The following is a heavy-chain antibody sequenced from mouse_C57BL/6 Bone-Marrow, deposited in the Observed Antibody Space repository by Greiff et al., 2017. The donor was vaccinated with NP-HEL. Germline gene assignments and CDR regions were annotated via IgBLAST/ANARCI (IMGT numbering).Heavy chain of an antibody. J-gene: IGHJ2*01. CDR1: GYAFSSSW. Sequence: VKLQQSGPELVKPGASVKISCKASGYAFSSSWMNWVKQRPGKGLEWIGRIYPGDGDTNNNGKFKGKATLTADKSSSTAYMQLSSLTSEDSAVYFCLSYYGSSYDYWGQGTTLTVSS. D-gene: IGHD1-1*01. CDR2: IYPGDGDT. CDR3: LSYYGSSYDY. V-gene: IGHV1-82*01.